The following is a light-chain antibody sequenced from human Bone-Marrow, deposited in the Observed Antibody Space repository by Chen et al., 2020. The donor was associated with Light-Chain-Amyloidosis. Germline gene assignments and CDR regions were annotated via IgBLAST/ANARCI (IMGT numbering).Light chain of an antibody. V-gene: IGLV3-21*02. CDR2: DDR. Sequence: SSVLTQPSSVSVAPGQTATIPCGGNNIGSTSVHWYQQTPGQAPLLVVYDDRDRPSGIPERLSGSNSGNTATLTISRVESGDEADYYCQVWDRSSDRPVFGGGTKLTVL. CDR1: NIGSTS. CDR3: QVWDRSSDRPV. J-gene: IGLJ3*02.